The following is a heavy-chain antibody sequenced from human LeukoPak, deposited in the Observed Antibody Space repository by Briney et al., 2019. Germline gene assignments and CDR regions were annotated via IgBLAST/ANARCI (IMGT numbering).Heavy chain of an antibody. CDR2: MNPNSGNT. V-gene: IGHV1-8*01. J-gene: IGHJ6*03. D-gene: IGHD2-2*01. CDR1: GYTFTSYD. Sequence: ASVKVSCKASGYTFTSYDINWVRQATGQGLEWMGWMNPNSGNTGYAQKFQGRVTMTRNTSISTAYMELSSLRSEDTAVYYCARGGRKRVPAATTTDYYYYIDVWGKGTTVTVSS. CDR3: ARGGRKRVPAATTTDYYYYIDV.